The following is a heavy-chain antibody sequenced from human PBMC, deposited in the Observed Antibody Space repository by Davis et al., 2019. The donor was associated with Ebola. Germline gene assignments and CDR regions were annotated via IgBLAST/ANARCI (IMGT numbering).Heavy chain of an antibody. CDR3: AKKRVLWFGY. D-gene: IGHD3-10*01. Sequence: ETLSLTCAVYGGSFSGYYWSWVRQAPGKGLEWVSAISGSGGSTYYADSVKGRFTISRDNSKNTLYLQMNSLRAEDTAVYYCAKKRVLWFGYWGQGTLVTVSS. CDR2: ISGSGGST. CDR1: GGSFSGYY. V-gene: IGHV3-23*01. J-gene: IGHJ4*02.